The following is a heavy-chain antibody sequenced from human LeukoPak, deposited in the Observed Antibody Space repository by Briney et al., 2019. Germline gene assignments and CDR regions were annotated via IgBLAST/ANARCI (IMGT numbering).Heavy chain of an antibody. CDR1: GGSFSVYY. D-gene: IGHD3-10*01. J-gene: IGHJ4*02. CDR2: INHSGST. CDR3: ARHVNYYGSGSYYRIPDYFDY. V-gene: IGHV4-34*01. Sequence: SESLSLTCAFYGGSFSVYYWSWIRQPPGKGLEWIGEINHSGSTNYNPSLKSRVTISVDTSKNQFSLKLSSVTAADTAVYYCARHVNYYGSGSYYRIPDYFDYWGQGTLVTVSS.